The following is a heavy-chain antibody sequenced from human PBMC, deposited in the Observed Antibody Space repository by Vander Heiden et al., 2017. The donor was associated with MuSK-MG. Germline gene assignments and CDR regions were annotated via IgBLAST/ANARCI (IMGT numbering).Heavy chain of an antibody. CDR2: ISDDESNQ. CDR3: ARDMERGVIISVPDA. D-gene: IGHD3-10*01. V-gene: IGHV3-30*04. J-gene: IGHJ5*02. Sequence: QVQLVASGGGLVRPGRSPRLSCSAPGFTFSRFAMHWLRQAPGKGLAWVAVISDDESNQFYADSVKGGVTVSRDNSKETLYVQMNSLRVEDTAVYYCARDMERGVIISVPDAWGKGTLVTVSS. CDR1: GFTFSRFA.